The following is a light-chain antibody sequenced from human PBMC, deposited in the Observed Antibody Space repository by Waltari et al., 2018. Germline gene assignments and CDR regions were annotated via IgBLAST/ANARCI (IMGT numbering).Light chain of an antibody. Sequence: SYVLTQPPSVSVAPGNTARIPCPGTDIGSPGLHWYQQRPGQAPVLVVPDDDPRPSRTPERLSGSRSGDTATLTLRTVEAGDEADYYCQVWDSDDDYWVFGGGTTLTVL. V-gene: IGLV3-21*03. CDR1: DIGSPG. CDR3: QVWDSDDDYWV. CDR2: DDD. J-gene: IGLJ3*02.